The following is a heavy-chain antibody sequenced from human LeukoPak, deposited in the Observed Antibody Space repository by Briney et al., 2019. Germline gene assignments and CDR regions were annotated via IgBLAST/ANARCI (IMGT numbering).Heavy chain of an antibody. Sequence: SVTVSCTASGGTFSSYAISWVRQAPGQGLEWMGGIIPIFGTANYAQKFQGRATITADESTSTAYMELSSLRSEDTAVYYCARGQQLVHGGSFDYWGQGTLVTVSS. J-gene: IGHJ4*02. CDR1: GGTFSSYA. CDR2: IIPIFGTA. CDR3: ARGQQLVHGGSFDY. D-gene: IGHD6-13*01. V-gene: IGHV1-69*13.